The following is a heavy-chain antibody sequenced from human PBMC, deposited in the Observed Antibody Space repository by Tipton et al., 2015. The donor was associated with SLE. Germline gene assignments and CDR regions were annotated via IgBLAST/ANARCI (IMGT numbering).Heavy chain of an antibody. D-gene: IGHD2/OR15-2a*01. J-gene: IGHJ4*02. CDR1: GGSFSGYC. V-gene: IGHV4-34*01. Sequence: TLSLTCAVYGGSFSGYCWTWIRQPPGKGLEWIGSIYRSGSTYYNPSLKSRVTISVDTSKNQFSLKLSSATAADTAVYYCVRHFSTVIQGPLYFDYWGQGTLVTVSS. CDR2: IYRSGST. CDR3: VRHFSTVIQGPLYFDY.